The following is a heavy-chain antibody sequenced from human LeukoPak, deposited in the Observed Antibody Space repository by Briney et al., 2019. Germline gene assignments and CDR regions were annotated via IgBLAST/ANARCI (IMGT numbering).Heavy chain of an antibody. J-gene: IGHJ3*02. CDR2: IYYSGNT. CDR3: ARDLAYRSSLRGTFDI. Sequence: PSETLSLTCAVSGASISHYSWRWIRQPPGKGLEYIGFIYYSGNTNYNPSFKSRVTISVDTSKKQFSLKLSSVTAADTAVYYCARDLAYRSSLRGTFDIWGQGTKVTVSS. CDR1: GASISHYS. D-gene: IGHD6-19*01. V-gene: IGHV4-59*01.